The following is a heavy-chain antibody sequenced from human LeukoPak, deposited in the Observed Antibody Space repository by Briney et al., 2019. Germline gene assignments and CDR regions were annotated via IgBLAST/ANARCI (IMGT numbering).Heavy chain of an antibody. D-gene: IGHD5-18*01. Sequence: SETLSLTCAVSGGSISSGGYSWSWLRQPPGKGLEWIGYIYHSGSTYYNPSLKSRVTISVDRSKNQFSLKLSSVTAADTAVYYCASLKAPAMVTDYWGQGTLVTVSS. CDR1: GGSISSGGYS. J-gene: IGHJ4*02. CDR2: IYHSGST. V-gene: IGHV4-30-2*01. CDR3: ASLKAPAMVTDY.